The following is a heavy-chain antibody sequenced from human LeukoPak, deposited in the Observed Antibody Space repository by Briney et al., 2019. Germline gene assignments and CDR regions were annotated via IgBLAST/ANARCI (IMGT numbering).Heavy chain of an antibody. CDR3: ARLRFSEWSFVQ. Sequence: GGSLRLSCVVSGFTFSSYGMQWVRRAPGKGLEWVAVIWYDGSNKHYGDSVKGRFTISRDNFKNTLYLQMNSLRAEDTAVYNCARLRFSEWSFVQWGQGTLVTVSS. J-gene: IGHJ4*02. V-gene: IGHV3-33*01. CDR1: GFTFSSYG. D-gene: IGHD3-3*01. CDR2: IWYDGSNK.